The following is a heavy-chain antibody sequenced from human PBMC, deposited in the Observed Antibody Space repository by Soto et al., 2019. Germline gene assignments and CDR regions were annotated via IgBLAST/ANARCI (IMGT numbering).Heavy chain of an antibody. D-gene: IGHD6-13*01. V-gene: IGHV3-21*01. CDR3: ARVRMYYSSSQAAYYLDY. Sequence: GGSLRLSCAASGFTFSDYAMNWVRQSPGKGLEWVSSISSSGTYIYYADSLKGRFTISRDNAKNSVDLQMNSLRADDTAVYYCARVRMYYSSSQAAYYLDYWGQGVLVTVSS. CDR1: GFTFSDYA. J-gene: IGHJ4*02. CDR2: ISSSGTYI.